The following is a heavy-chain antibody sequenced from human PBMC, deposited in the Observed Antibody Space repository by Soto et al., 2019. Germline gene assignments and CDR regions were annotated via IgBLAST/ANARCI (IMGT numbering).Heavy chain of an antibody. D-gene: IGHD6-19*01. Sequence: LRLSCAASGFTFNSYWMHWVRQVPGKGLECVSRIDGDGTTTHYADSVKGRFTISRDNAKNTLYLQMNGLRAEDSAVYLCARRIAVAGTYDHWGQGTLVTVSS. V-gene: IGHV3-74*01. J-gene: IGHJ4*02. CDR3: ARRIAVAGTYDH. CDR2: IDGDGTTT. CDR1: GFTFNSYW.